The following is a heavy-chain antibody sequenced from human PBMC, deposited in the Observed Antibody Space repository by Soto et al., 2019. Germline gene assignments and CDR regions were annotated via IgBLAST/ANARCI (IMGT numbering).Heavy chain of an antibody. CDR1: GGSIRNVY. Sequence: LSLTCTVSGGSIRNVYWSWIRQPPGKGLEWIGFIYHSGNTKYNPSLKSRVTISIDTSNDQFSLSLKSVTAADTAVYFCARAHAPTLPFDYWGQGNLVTVSS. D-gene: IGHD2-15*01. CDR3: ARAHAPTLPFDY. V-gene: IGHV4-59*01. CDR2: IYHSGNT. J-gene: IGHJ4*02.